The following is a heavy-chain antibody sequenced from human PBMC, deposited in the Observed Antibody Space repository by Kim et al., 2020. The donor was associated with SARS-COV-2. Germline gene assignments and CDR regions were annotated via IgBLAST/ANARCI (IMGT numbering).Heavy chain of an antibody. D-gene: IGHD2-15*01. CDR3: ARLKAAEGAFDI. J-gene: IGHJ3*02. V-gene: IGHV4-59*08. CDR1: GGSISSYY. CDR2: IYYSGST. Sequence: SATLSLTCTVSGGSISSYYWSWIRQHPGKGLEWLGYIYYSGSTNYNPSLKSRVTISVDTSKNQFSLKLSSVTAADTAVYYCARLKAAEGAFDIWGQGTMVTVSS.